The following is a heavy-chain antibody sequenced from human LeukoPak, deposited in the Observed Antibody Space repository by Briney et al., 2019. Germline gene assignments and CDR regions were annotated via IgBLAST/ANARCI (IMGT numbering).Heavy chain of an antibody. Sequence: SETLSLTCTVAGGSISSYYWSWIRQPPGKGLEWIGYIYYSGSTNYNPSPKSRVTISVDTSKNQFSLKLSSVTAADTAVYYCARVLSSGWSDPLFDYWGQGTLVTVSS. J-gene: IGHJ4*02. CDR1: GGSISSYY. V-gene: IGHV4-59*01. CDR3: ARVLSSGWSDPLFDY. CDR2: IYYSGST. D-gene: IGHD6-19*01.